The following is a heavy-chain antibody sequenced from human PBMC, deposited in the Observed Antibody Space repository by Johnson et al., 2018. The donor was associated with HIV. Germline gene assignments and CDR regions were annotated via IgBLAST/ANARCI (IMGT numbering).Heavy chain of an antibody. CDR1: GFPFTTYT. CDR3: ARNRITMVQMTSHDVFDI. V-gene: IGHV3-30*04. Sequence: QVQLVESGGGVVQPGRSLRLFCAVSGFPFTTYTIHWVRQAPGKGLEWVAVISYDGSNRNYADSVKGRFTISRDNSKNTLYLQMNSLRDEDTAVSFCARNRITMVQMTSHDVFDIWGQGTMVTVSS. J-gene: IGHJ3*02. CDR2: ISYDGSNR. D-gene: IGHD3-10*01.